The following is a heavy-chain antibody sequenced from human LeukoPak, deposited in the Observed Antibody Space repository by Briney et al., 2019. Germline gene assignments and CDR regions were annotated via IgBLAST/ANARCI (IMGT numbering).Heavy chain of an antibody. CDR1: GFTVSSNS. D-gene: IGHD4/OR15-4a*01. J-gene: IGHJ4*02. CDR3: SSLAGAYSHPYDY. CDR2: IYSDNT. V-gene: IGHV3-53*01. Sequence: QPGGSLRLSCTVSGFTVSSNSMSWVRQAPGKGLEWVSFIYSDNTHYSDSVKGRFTISRDNSKNTLYLQMNSLRAEDTAVYYFSSLAGAYSHPYDYWGQGTLVTVSS.